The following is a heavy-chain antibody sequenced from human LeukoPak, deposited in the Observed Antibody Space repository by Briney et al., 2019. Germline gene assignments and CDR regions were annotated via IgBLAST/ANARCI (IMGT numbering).Heavy chain of an antibody. D-gene: IGHD5-24*01. CDR3: ARSRGGEMATIRNYYYYRDV. CDR2: IIPIFGTA. J-gene: IGHJ6*03. CDR1: GGTFSSYA. Sequence: ASVKVSCKASGGTFSSYAISWVRQAPGQGLEWMGGIIPIFGTANYAQKIQGRVTITTDESTSTAYMELSSLRSEDTGVYYCARSRGGEMATIRNYYYYRDVWGKGTTVTVSS. V-gene: IGHV1-69*05.